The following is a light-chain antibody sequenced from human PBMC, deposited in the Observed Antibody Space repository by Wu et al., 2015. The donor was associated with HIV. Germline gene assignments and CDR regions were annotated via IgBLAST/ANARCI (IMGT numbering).Light chain of an antibody. CDR2: SAS. CDR1: QNINSY. CDR3: QQYYSHPVT. Sequence: AIRMTQSPPSLSASTGDRVTITCRASQNINSYLVWYQQKPGRAPKLLIYSASTLQSGVPSRFSGSGSGTEYTLTISCLQSEDFANYYCQQYYSHPVTFGQGTKVEIK. J-gene: IGKJ1*01. V-gene: IGKV1-8*01.